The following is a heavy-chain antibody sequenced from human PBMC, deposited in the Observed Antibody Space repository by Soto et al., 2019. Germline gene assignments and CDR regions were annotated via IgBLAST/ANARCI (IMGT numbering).Heavy chain of an antibody. D-gene: IGHD3-22*01. Sequence: QVQLVQSGAEVKKPGSSVKVSCKASGGTFSSYAISWVRQAPGQGLEWMGGIIPIFGTANYVQKFQGRVTITADESTSTAYMELSSLRSEDTAVYYCARRLYDRGVRWYFDLWGRGTLVTVSS. V-gene: IGHV1-69*01. J-gene: IGHJ2*01. CDR1: GGTFSSYA. CDR2: IIPIFGTA. CDR3: ARRLYDRGVRWYFDL.